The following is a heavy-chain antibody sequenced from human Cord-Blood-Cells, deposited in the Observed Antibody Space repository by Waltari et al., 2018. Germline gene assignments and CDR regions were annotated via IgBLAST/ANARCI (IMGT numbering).Heavy chain of an antibody. CDR2: IRYDGSNK. V-gene: IGHV3-30*02. D-gene: IGHD4-4*01. J-gene: IGHJ4*02. CDR1: GFTFSSYG. CDR3: AKDSSLYSNYEDY. Sequence: QVQLVESGGGVVQPGGSLRLSCAASGFTFSSYGMHWVRQAPGKGLEWVAVIRYDGSNKYYADSVKGRFTISRDNSKNTLYLQMNSLRAEDTAVYYCAKDSSLYSNYEDYWGQGTLVTVSS.